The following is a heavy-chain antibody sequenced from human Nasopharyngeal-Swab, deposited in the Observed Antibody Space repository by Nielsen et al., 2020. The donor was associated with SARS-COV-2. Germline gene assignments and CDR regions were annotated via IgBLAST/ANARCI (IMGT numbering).Heavy chain of an antibody. Sequence: GESLKISCAASGFAFSDYYMAWVRQAPGKGLELVSTISGSGTSTYYADSVRGRFTSSRDSSKNILSLQMNSLRVGDTAVYYCARFADYHDTSGYSNWGQGTLVTVSS. D-gene: IGHD3-22*01. J-gene: IGHJ4*02. CDR1: GFAFSDYY. CDR2: ISGSGTST. CDR3: ARFADYHDTSGYSN. V-gene: IGHV3-23*01.